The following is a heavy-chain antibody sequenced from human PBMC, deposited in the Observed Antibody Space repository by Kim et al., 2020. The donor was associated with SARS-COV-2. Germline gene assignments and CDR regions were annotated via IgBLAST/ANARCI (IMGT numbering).Heavy chain of an antibody. D-gene: IGHD2-15*01. J-gene: IGHJ5*02. CDR3: ARVWLLQHLPSWFDP. Sequence: SVKVSCKASGGTFSSYAISWVRQAPGQGLEWMGGIIPIFGTANYAQKFQGRVTITADESTSTAYMELSSLRSEDTAVYYCARVWLLQHLPSWFDPWGQGTLVTVSS. CDR1: GGTFSSYA. V-gene: IGHV1-69*13. CDR2: IIPIFGTA.